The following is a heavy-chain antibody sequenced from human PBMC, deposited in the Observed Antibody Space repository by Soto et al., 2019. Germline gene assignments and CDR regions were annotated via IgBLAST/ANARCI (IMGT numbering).Heavy chain of an antibody. Sequence: EVQLVESGGGLIQPGGSLRLSCAASGFTVSSNYMSWVRQAPGKGLEWVSVIYSGGSTYYADSVKGRFTISRDNSKNTLYLQMNSLRAEDTAVYYCARDDSSGYDRHDAFDICGQGTMVTVSS. CDR2: IYSGGST. J-gene: IGHJ3*02. D-gene: IGHD3-22*01. CDR3: ARDDSSGYDRHDAFDI. V-gene: IGHV3-53*01. CDR1: GFTVSSNY.